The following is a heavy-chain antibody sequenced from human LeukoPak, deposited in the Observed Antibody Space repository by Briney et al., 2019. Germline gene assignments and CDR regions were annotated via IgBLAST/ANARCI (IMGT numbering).Heavy chain of an antibody. V-gene: IGHV3-20*04. J-gene: IGHJ6*03. CDR1: GLTFSSYA. CDR2: INWNGGST. CDR3: ARIVGQQLVLHYYYMDV. D-gene: IGHD6-13*01. Sequence: GGSLRLSCASSGLTFSSYAMSWVRQAPGKGLEWVSGINWNGGSTGYADSVKGRFTISRDNAKNSLYLQMNSLRAEDTALYYCARIVGQQLVLHYYYMDVWGKGTTVTVSS.